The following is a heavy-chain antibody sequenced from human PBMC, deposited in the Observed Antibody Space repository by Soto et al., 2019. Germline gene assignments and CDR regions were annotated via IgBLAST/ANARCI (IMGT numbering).Heavy chain of an antibody. CDR3: ATPVSSGYQGLEG. CDR2: IYSSGGT. Sequence: QLQLQESGPGLVKPSETLSLTCTVSGGSISSSVYYWAWIRQPPGKGLEWIGSIYSSGGTYYNPSLRSRVTISVDTAKNQYSLKLSSVTAADTAVYYCATPVSSGYQGLEGWGQGTMVTVSS. J-gene: IGHJ3*01. V-gene: IGHV4-39*01. CDR1: GGSISSSVYY. D-gene: IGHD3-22*01.